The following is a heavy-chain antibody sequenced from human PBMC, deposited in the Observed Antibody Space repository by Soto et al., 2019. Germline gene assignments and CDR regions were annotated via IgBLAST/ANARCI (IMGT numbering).Heavy chain of an antibody. CDR2: IYYSGST. CDR1: GGSISSYC. Sequence: SETLSLTCTVSGGSISSYCWSWIRQPPGKGLEWIGYIYYSGSTNYNPSLKSRVTISVDTSKNQFSLKLSSVTAADTAVYYCARDLGVFAVGGAYYYYGMYGSGQGTTVTGAS. CDR3: ARDLGVFAVGGAYYYYGMYG. D-gene: IGHD3-3*01. V-gene: IGHV4-59*01. J-gene: IGHJ6*02.